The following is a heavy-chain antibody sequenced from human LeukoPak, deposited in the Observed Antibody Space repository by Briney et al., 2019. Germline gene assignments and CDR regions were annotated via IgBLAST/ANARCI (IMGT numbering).Heavy chain of an antibody. V-gene: IGHV3-23*01. CDR3: AKGIYRASSNYYYGMDV. Sequence: PGGSLRLSCAASGFTFSSYGMSWVRQAPGKGLEWVSGISGGGVSTYYADSVKGRFTISRDNSKNTLYLQMNSLRAEDTAVYFCAKGIYRASSNYYYGMDVWGQGTTVTVSS. J-gene: IGHJ6*02. D-gene: IGHD5-18*01. CDR1: GFTFSSYG. CDR2: ISGGGVST.